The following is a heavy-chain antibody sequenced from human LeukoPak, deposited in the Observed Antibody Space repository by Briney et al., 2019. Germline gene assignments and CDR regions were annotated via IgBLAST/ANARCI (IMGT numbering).Heavy chain of an antibody. D-gene: IGHD3-22*01. CDR3: ASYYDLDY. J-gene: IGHJ4*02. Sequence: SETLSLTCTVPGGSISSSSYYWGWIRQPPGKGLEWIGSIYYSGSTYYNPSLKSRVTISVDTSKNQFSLKLSSVTAADTAVYYCASYYDLDYWGQGTLVTVSS. CDR2: IYYSGST. CDR1: GGSISSSSYY. V-gene: IGHV4-39*01.